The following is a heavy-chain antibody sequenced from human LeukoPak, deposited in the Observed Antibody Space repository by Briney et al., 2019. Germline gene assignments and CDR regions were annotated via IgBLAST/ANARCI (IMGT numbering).Heavy chain of an antibody. J-gene: IGHJ6*02. CDR3: ARRPKIYYYYGLDV. CDR2: ISSSGSTI. Sequence: PGGSLRLSCAASEFTFSDYYMSWIRQAPGKGLEWVSYISSSGSTIYYADSVKGRFTISRDNAKNSLYLQMNSLRAEDTAVYYCARRPKIYYYYGLDVWGQGTTVTVSS. V-gene: IGHV3-11*01. CDR1: EFTFSDYY.